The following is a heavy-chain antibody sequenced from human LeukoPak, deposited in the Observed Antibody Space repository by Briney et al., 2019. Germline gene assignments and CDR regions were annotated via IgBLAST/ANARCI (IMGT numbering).Heavy chain of an antibody. J-gene: IGHJ4*02. CDR3: ARDHSSGSYFGY. CDR1: GYTFSSYG. CDR2: ISAYNGNT. D-gene: IGHD1-26*01. V-gene: IGHV1-18*01. Sequence: ASVKVSCKASGYTFSSYGISWVRQAPGQGLEWMGWISAYNGNTNYAQKLQGRVTMTTDTSTSTAYMELRSLRSDDTAVYYCARDHSSGSYFGYWGQGTLVTVSS.